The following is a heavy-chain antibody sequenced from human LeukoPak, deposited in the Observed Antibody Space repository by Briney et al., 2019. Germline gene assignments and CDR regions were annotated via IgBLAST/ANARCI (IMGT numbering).Heavy chain of an antibody. CDR1: GGSISSGDYY. D-gene: IGHD2-21*01. Sequence: PSQTLSLTCTVSGGSISSGDYYWSWIRQPPGKGLEWIGYIYYSGSTYYNPSLKSRVTISVDTSKNQFSLNLNSVTAADTAVYYCARAKMGNCGSLDYWGQGTLVTVSS. V-gene: IGHV4-30-4*01. CDR2: IYYSGST. CDR3: ARAKMGNCGSLDY. J-gene: IGHJ4*02.